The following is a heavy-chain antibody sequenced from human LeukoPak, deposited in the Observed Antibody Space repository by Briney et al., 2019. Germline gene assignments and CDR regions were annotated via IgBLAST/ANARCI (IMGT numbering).Heavy chain of an antibody. J-gene: IGHJ4*02. V-gene: IGHV4-61*01. Sequence: SETLSLTCTVSGVSVSSGSYYWSWIRQPPGKGLEWIGYIHYSGNTNYNPSLKSRVTISIDTSKNQFSLKLSSVTAADTAVYYCARDTGYCSGGSCYHNYFDYWGQGTLVTVSS. CDR3: ARDTGYCSGGSCYHNYFDY. D-gene: IGHD2-15*01. CDR2: IHYSGNT. CDR1: GVSVSSGSYY.